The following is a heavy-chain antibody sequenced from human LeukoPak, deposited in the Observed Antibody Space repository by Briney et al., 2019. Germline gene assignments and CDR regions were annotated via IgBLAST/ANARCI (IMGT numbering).Heavy chain of an antibody. CDR1: GGSISSGGYS. CDR2: NYRGGST. J-gene: IGHJ4*02. D-gene: IGHD4-23*01. CDR3: AREGYGGNAFDY. Sequence: PSETLSLTCAVSGGSISSGGYSWNWIRQPPGKGLEWIGYNYRGGSTYYNPSLKSRVTISVDMSKNQFSLKLSFVTAADTAVYYCAREGYGGNAFDYWGQGTLVTVSS. V-gene: IGHV4-30-2*01.